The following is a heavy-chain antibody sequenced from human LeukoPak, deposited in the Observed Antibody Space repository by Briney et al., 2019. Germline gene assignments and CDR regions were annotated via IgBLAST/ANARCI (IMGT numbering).Heavy chain of an antibody. CDR1: GGTFSRYA. J-gene: IGHJ4*02. CDR3: ARSPGGDPRGRLDH. V-gene: IGHV1-69*13. D-gene: IGHD3-16*01. CDR2: IIPIFGTA. Sequence: GASVKVCCKSSGGTFSRYAISWVRQAPGQGLEWMGGIIPIFGTANYAQKVQGRVTITADETTSTAYMEMSSLRSDDTAVYYCARSPGGDPRGRLDHWGQGTLVTVSS.